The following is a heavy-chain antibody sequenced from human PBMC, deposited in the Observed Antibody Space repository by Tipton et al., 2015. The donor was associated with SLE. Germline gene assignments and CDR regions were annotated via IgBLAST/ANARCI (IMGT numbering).Heavy chain of an antibody. CDR3: ARTNLQESLVDWFFDL. J-gene: IGHJ2*01. D-gene: IGHD5-24*01. CDR2: MSYSGSA. CDR1: TGPLSGYY. Sequence: GLVKPSETLSLTCAVYTGPLSGYYWSWIRQPPGKGLEWIGYMSYSGSAHYNPSLRSRVTLSLDTSKNQVSLKLTSVTAADTAVYYCARTNLQESLVDWFFDLWGRGTLVTVSS. V-gene: IGHV4-59*01.